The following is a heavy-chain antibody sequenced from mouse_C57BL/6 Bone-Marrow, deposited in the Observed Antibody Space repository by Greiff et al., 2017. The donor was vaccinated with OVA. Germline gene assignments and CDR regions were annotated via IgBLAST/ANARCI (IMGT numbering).Heavy chain of an antibody. CDR2: IYPGDGDT. D-gene: IGHD2-4*01. J-gene: IGHJ2*01. CDR1: GYAFSSSW. Sequence: VQLVESGPELVKPGASVKISCKASGYAFSSSWMNWVKQRPGKGLEWIGRIYPGDGDTNYNGTFKGKATLTADKSASTAYMQLSSLTSEDSAVYFCYYDRPSGYWGQGTTLTVSS. CDR3: YYDRPSGY. V-gene: IGHV1-82*01.